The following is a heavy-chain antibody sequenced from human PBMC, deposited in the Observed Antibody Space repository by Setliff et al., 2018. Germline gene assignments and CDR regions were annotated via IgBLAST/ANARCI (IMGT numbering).Heavy chain of an antibody. J-gene: IGHJ4*02. Sequence: LRLSCAASGFTFKTYAMSWVRQAPGKGLEWVSSITGSGGDRDYADSVKGRFTISRDNSKNTLYLQMNSLRAEDTAVYYCARDPVCGDGCNYDQWGQGTLVTVSS. D-gene: IGHD2-21*02. V-gene: IGHV3-23*01. CDR2: ITGSGGDR. CDR1: GFTFKTYA. CDR3: ARDPVCGDGCNYDQ.